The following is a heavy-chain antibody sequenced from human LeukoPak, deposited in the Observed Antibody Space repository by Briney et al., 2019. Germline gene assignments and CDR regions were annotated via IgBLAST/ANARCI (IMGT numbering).Heavy chain of an antibody. Sequence: GASVKVSCKASGYTFTGYYMHWVRQAPGQGLEWMGWINPNSGGTNYAQKFQGRVTMTRDTSISTAYMELSRLRSDDTAVYYCAREIVVVPAAENFYNWFDPWGQGTLVTVSS. CDR3: AREIVVVPAAENFYNWFDP. D-gene: IGHD2-2*01. CDR1: GYTFTGYY. J-gene: IGHJ5*02. V-gene: IGHV1-2*02. CDR2: INPNSGGT.